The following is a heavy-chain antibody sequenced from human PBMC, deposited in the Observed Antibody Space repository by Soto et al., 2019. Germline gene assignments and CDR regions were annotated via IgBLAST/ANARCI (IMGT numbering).Heavy chain of an antibody. CDR1: GGSFSGYY. J-gene: IGHJ4*02. V-gene: IGHV4-34*01. Sequence: QVQLQQCGAGLLKPSETLSLTCAVYGGSFSGYYWSWIRQPPGKGLEWIGEINHSGSTNYNPSLKSRVTISVDTSKNQFSLKLSSVTAADTAVYYCARVPTFPYYYGSGSYRKPYYFDYWGQGTLVTVSS. CDR2: INHSGST. CDR3: ARVPTFPYYYGSGSYRKPYYFDY. D-gene: IGHD3-10*01.